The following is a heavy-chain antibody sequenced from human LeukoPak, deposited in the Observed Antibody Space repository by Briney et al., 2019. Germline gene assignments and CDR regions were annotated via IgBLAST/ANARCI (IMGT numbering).Heavy chain of an antibody. Sequence: GGSLTLSCAASGFTFSTYGMHWVRQAPGKGLEWVAVIWSDGSDKYYADSVKGRFTISRDNAKNTLYLQMNSLRVEDTAVYYCAGEGFNYWGQGTLATVSS. CDR2: IWSDGSDK. V-gene: IGHV3-33*01. CDR1: GFTFSTYG. J-gene: IGHJ4*02. CDR3: AGEGFNY.